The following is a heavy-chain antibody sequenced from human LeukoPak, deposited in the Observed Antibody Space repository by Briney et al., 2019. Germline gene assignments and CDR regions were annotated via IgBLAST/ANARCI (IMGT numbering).Heavy chain of an antibody. D-gene: IGHD3-16*01. J-gene: IGHJ4*02. CDR2: IYTSGST. Sequence: PSETLSLTSTVSGGSISSGSYYWSWIRQPAGKGLEWIGRIYTSGSTNYNPSLKSRVTISVDTSKNQFSLKLSSVTAADTAVYYCARGGGNWGQGTLVTVSS. CDR1: GGSISSGSYY. V-gene: IGHV4-61*02. CDR3: ARGGGN.